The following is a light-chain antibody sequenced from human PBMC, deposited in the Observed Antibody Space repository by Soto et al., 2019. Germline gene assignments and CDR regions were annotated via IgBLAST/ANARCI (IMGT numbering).Light chain of an antibody. CDR1: QTIDNT. CDR2: DAS. J-gene: IGKJ5*01. CDR3: QQYGTSPPIT. Sequence: EIVVTQSPAALSLTPGERATLSCRASQTIDNTLAWYQRKPGQAPRLLIYDASTRATGVPARFSGSGSGTDFTLTISRLEPEDFAVYYCQQYGTSPPITFGQVTRLEIK. V-gene: IGKV3-20*01.